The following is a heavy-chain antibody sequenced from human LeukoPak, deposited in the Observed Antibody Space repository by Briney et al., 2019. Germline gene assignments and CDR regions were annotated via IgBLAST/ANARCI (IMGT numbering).Heavy chain of an antibody. V-gene: IGHV3-53*01. D-gene: IGHD1-26*01. CDR1: GFTVSSNY. CDR2: IYSGGST. Sequence: GGSLRLSCAASGFTVSSNYMSWVRQAPGKGLEWVSVIYSGGSTYYADSVKGRFTISRDNSKNTLYLQMNSLRAEDTAVYYCAKDWGSGSYQPDAFDIWGQGTMVTVSS. J-gene: IGHJ3*02. CDR3: AKDWGSGSYQPDAFDI.